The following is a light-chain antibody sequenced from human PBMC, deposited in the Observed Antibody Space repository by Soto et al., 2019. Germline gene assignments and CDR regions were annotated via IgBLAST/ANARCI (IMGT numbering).Light chain of an antibody. J-gene: IGLJ1*01. CDR2: DVS. V-gene: IGLV2-14*01. CDR3: SSFRTSTTPNYV. Sequence: QSALTQPASMSGSPGQSITISCTGTSSDVGGYNYVSWYQQHPGKAPKLMIYDVSNRPSGVSYRFSGSKSGNTASLTISGLQAEDEADYYCSSFRTSTTPNYVFGSGTKVTVL. CDR1: SSDVGGYNY.